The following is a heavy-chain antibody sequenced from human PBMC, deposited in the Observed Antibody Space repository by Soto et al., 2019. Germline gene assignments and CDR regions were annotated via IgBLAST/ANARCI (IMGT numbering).Heavy chain of an antibody. CDR2: IKSDGSVT. V-gene: IGHV3-74*01. CDR3: ARGAGDRYDGNGYLGRH. J-gene: IGHJ4*02. D-gene: IGHD3-22*01. Sequence: EVQLVESGGGLVQPGESLTLSCAASGFPFGSSWMHWVRQAPGKGLGWVSRIKSDGSVTYYADSVQDRFPISIDNARNTLYLQMNSLRVEDTAVYFCARGAGDRYDGNGYLGRHWGQGTLVTASS. CDR1: GFPFGSSW.